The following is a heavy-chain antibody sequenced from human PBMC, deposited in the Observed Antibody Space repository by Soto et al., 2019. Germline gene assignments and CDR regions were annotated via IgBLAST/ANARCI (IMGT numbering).Heavy chain of an antibody. CDR3: ARESLETRDCSSTSCYAPYYYYYGMDV. J-gene: IGHJ6*02. CDR1: GGSISSGGYY. CDR2: IYYSGST. D-gene: IGHD2-2*01. V-gene: IGHV4-31*03. Sequence: SETLSLTCTVSGGSISSGGYYWSWIRQHPGKGLEWIGYIYYSGSTYYNPSLKSRVTISVDTSKNQFSLKLSSVTAADTAVYYCARESLETRDCSSTSCYAPYYYYYGMDVWGQGTTVTVSS.